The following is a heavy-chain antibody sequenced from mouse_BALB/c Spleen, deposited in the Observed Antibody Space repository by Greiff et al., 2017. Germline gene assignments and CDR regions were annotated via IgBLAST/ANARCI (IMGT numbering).Heavy chain of an antibody. V-gene: IGHV5-12-1*01. CDR1: GFAFSSYD. CDR3: ARHGAYDAMDY. Sequence: DVKLVESGGGLVKPGGSLKLSCAASGFAFSSYDMSWVRQTPEKRLEWVAYISSGGGSTYYPDTVKGRFTISRDNAKNTLYLQMSSLKSEDTAMYYCARHGAYDAMDYWGQGTSVTVSS. CDR2: ISSGGGST. J-gene: IGHJ4*01.